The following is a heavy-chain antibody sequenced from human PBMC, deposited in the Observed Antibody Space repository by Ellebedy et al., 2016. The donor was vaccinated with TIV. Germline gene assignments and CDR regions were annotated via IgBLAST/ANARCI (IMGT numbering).Heavy chain of an antibody. CDR3: ARQPPTYCGGDCYYAFDI. Sequence: GESLKISXKGSGFSFTSYWISWVRQMPGKGLEWMGRIDPSDSYTNYSPSFQGHVTISADKSISTAYLQWSSLKASDTAMYYCARQPPTYCGGDCYYAFDIWGQGTMVTVSS. CDR1: GFSFTSYW. V-gene: IGHV5-10-1*01. CDR2: IDPSDSYT. J-gene: IGHJ3*02. D-gene: IGHD2-21*02.